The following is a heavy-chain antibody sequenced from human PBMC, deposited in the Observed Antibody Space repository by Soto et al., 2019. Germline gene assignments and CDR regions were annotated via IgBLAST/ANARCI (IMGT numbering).Heavy chain of an antibody. V-gene: IGHV4-39*01. Sequence: PSETLSLTCTVSGGSISSSSYYWGWIRQPPGKGLEWIGSIYYSGSTYYKPSLKSRVTISVDTSKNQFSLKLSSVTAADTAVYYCARETYSSSFNWFDPWGQGKPVTVSS. CDR3: ARETYSSSFNWFDP. CDR2: IYYSGST. J-gene: IGHJ5*02. D-gene: IGHD6-13*01. CDR1: GGSISSSSYY.